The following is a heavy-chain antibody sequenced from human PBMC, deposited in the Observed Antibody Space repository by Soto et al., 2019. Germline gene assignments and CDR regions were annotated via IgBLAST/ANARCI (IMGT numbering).Heavy chain of an antibody. CDR1: GFSLSTSGVG. J-gene: IGHJ4*02. D-gene: IGHD3-3*01. V-gene: IGHV2-5*01. Sequence: SGPTLVKPTQTLTLTCTFSGFSLSTSGVGVGWIRQPPGKALEWLALIYWNDDKRYSPSLKSRLTITKDTSKNQVVLTMTNMDPVDTATYYCAHSYLYYDFWSGYPNALDYWGQGTLVTVSS. CDR2: IYWNDDK. CDR3: AHSYLYYDFWSGYPNALDY.